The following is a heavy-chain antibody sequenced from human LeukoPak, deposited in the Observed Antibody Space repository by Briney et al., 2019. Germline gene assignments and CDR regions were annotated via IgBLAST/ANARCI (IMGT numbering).Heavy chain of an antibody. J-gene: IGHJ3*02. Sequence: GESLKISCKGSGYIFATYWIGWVRQMPGKGLEWMGIIFPGDSDTRYSPSFQGPVTISAEKSISTAYLQWSSLKVSDTAMYYCARVKIMITFGGVIAHAFDIRGQRTMVTVSS. CDR2: IFPGDSDT. CDR1: GYIFATYW. V-gene: IGHV5-51*01. CDR3: ARVKIMITFGGVIAHAFDI. D-gene: IGHD3-16*02.